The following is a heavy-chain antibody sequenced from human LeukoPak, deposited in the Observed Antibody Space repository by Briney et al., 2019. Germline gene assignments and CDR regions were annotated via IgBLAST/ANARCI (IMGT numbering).Heavy chain of an antibody. Sequence: GGSLRLSCAASGFTVSSNYMSWVRQAPGKGLEWVSVIYSGGSTYYADSVKGRFTISRDNSKNTLYLQMNSLRAEDTAVYYCARDSSDSSGYDYWGQGTLVTVSS. CDR1: GFTVSSNY. D-gene: IGHD3-22*01. J-gene: IGHJ4*02. V-gene: IGHV3-66*01. CDR2: IYSGGST. CDR3: ARDSSDSSGYDY.